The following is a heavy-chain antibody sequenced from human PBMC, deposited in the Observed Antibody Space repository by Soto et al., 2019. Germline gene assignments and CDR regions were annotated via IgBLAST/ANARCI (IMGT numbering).Heavy chain of an antibody. CDR2: IYYSGTT. J-gene: IGHJ4*02. V-gene: IGHV4-30-4*01. D-gene: IGHD6-6*01. Sequence: PSETLSLTCTVSGDSISSGDYYWSWVRQSPGKGLEWIGCIYYSGTTYYNPSLETRLTMSVDTSKNQFSLRLSSVTAADTAMYFCARDFKRYSSLPGPPEYWGQGTLVTVSS. CDR3: ARDFKRYSSLPGPPEY. CDR1: GDSISSGDYY.